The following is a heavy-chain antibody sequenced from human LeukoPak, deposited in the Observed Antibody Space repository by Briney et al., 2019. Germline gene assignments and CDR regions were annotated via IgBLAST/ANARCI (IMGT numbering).Heavy chain of an antibody. J-gene: IGHJ5*02. CDR1: GYTFTSYD. V-gene: IGHV1-8*01. Sequence: GASVKVSCKASGYTFTSYDINWVRQATGQGLEWMGWMNPNSGNTGYAQKFQGRVTMTRNTSISTAYMELSSLRSEDTAVYYCAAGPEYYYGSGSQSGWFDPWGQGTLVTVSS. CDR2: MNPNSGNT. CDR3: AAGPEYYYGSGSQSGWFDP. D-gene: IGHD3-10*01.